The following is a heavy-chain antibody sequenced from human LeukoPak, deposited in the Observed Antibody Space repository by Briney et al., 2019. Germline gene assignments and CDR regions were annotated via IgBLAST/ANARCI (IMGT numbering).Heavy chain of an antibody. CDR1: GFTFSSYD. J-gene: IGHJ4*02. V-gene: IGHV3-48*03. CDR2: ISGSGSAI. Sequence: GGSLRLSCAASGFTFSSYDMYWVRQAPGKGLEWVSYISGSGSAIYHADSVKGRFTISRDNAKNSLYLQMNSLRGEDTAVYYCARGGYTYDIWGQGTLVTVSS. D-gene: IGHD5-18*01. CDR3: ARGGYTYDI.